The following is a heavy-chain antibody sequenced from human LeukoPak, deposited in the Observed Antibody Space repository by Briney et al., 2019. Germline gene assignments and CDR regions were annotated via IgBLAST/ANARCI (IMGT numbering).Heavy chain of an antibody. D-gene: IGHD3-3*01. CDR1: GYTFTGYY. Sequence: ASVKVSCKASGYTFTGYYMHWVRQAPGQRLEWMGWINPNSGGTNYAQKFQGRVTMTRDTSISTAYMELSRLRSDDTAVYYCALVFYELWSGDSKRADYWDQGTLVTVSS. J-gene: IGHJ4*02. CDR2: INPNSGGT. CDR3: ALVFYELWSGDSKRADY. V-gene: IGHV1-2*02.